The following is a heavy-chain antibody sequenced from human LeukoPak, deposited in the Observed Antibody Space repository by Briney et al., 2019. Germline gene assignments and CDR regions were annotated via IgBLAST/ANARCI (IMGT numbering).Heavy chain of an antibody. CDR1: GYSISSGYY. Sequence: SETLSLTCTVSGYSISSGYYWGWIRQPPGKGLEWIGSIYHSGSTYYNPSLKSRVTISVDTSKKQFSLKLSSVTAADTAVYYCAKESGGSYDYWGQGTLVTVSS. CDR3: AKESGGSYDY. V-gene: IGHV4-38-2*02. CDR2: IYHSGST. J-gene: IGHJ4*02. D-gene: IGHD2-15*01.